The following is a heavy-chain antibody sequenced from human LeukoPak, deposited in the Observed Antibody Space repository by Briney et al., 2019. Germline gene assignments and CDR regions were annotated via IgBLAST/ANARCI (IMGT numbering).Heavy chain of an antibody. CDR1: GYSFIGYH. D-gene: IGHD3-22*01. J-gene: IGHJ4*02. Sequence: ASVKVSCKASGYSFIGYHMHWVRQAPGQGLEWMGWINPNSGDTKYAQKFQGRVTMTRDTSISTAYMEVRSDDTAVYYCARKNYYDTSGRFDCWGQGTLVTVSS. V-gene: IGHV1-2*02. CDR3: ARKNYYDTSGRFDC. CDR2: INPNSGDT.